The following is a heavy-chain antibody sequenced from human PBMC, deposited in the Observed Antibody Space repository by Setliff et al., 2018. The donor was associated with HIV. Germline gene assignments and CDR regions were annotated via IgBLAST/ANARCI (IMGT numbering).Heavy chain of an antibody. J-gene: IGHJ6*02. V-gene: IGHV3-74*01. CDR1: GFPFSISP. CDR2: INAAGGNT. CDR3: ARDLDPYFAMAV. Sequence: GGSLRLSCAVSGFPFSISPMNWVRLPPGKGPVWLSRINAAGGNTNYVDSVKGRFTISRDNAGSTVYLQMTRLSAEDTAVYYCARDLDPYFAMAVWGQGTTVTVS.